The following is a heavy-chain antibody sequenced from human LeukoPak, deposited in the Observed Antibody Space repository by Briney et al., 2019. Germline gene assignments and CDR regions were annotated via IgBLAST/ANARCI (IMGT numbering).Heavy chain of an antibody. CDR2: INWNGGST. D-gene: IGHD5-12*01. J-gene: IGHJ6*03. CDR1: GFTFDDYG. CDR3: ARDEAGVAPYYYYYMDV. Sequence: PGGSLRLSCAASGFTFDDYGMSWVRQAPGKGLEWVSGINWNGGSTGYADSVKGRFTISRDNAKNSLYLQMNSLRAEDTAVYYCARDEAGVAPYYYYYMDVWGKGTTVTVSS. V-gene: IGHV3-20*04.